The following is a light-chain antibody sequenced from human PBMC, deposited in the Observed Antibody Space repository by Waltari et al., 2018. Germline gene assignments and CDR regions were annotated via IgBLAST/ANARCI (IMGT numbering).Light chain of an antibody. V-gene: IGLV2-14*03. CDR1: SSDVGDNNY. Sequence: QSALTQPASVSGSPGQSITISCTGTSSDVGDNNYVSWYQQHPGKVPRLLIYDVSNRPSGVSNRFSGSKSGNTASLTISGLQAEDEADYYCCSYTGSVVFGGGTKLTVL. CDR3: CSYTGSVV. CDR2: DVS. J-gene: IGLJ3*02.